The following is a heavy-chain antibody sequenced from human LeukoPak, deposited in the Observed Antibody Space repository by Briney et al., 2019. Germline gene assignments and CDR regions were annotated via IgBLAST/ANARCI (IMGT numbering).Heavy chain of an antibody. V-gene: IGHV3-48*01. CDR3: ARHHPGSSAY. D-gene: IGHD3-10*01. CDR2: ISSSRSIM. Sequence: WGSLRLSCVASGFIFSYYDMDWVRQAPGKGLEWISYISSSRSIMYYADSVLGRFTVSRDNAENTLYLQMNSLRGDDTALYYCARHHPGSSAYWGQGTLVTVSS. CDR1: GFIFSYYD. J-gene: IGHJ4*02.